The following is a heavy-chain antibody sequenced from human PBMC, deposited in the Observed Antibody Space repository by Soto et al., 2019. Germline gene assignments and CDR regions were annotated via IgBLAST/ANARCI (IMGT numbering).Heavy chain of an antibody. CDR3: ARALLNYGSGSYYDNEPFDY. J-gene: IGHJ4*02. CDR2: IIPILGIA. Sequence: QVQLVQSGAEVKKPGSSVKVSCKASGGTFSSYTISWVRQAPGQGLEWMGRIIPILGIANYAQKFQGRVTITADKSXNTXYXVLSSLRSEDTAVYYCARALLNYGSGSYYDNEPFDYWGQGTLVTVSS. D-gene: IGHD3-10*01. V-gene: IGHV1-69*02. CDR1: GGTFSSYT.